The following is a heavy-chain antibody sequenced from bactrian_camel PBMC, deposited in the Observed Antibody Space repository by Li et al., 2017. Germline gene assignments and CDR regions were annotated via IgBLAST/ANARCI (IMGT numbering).Heavy chain of an antibody. J-gene: IGHJ4*01. D-gene: IGHD4*01. Sequence: VQLVESGGDLVQPGGSLRLSCAASGFTFSSYGMSWVRQAPEKGLEWVSSIYRDGTNTDYADSVKGRLTISRDNAKNTVYLQMNGLKSEDTALYYCASAWATFARVAYNYWGQGTQVTV. V-gene: IGHV3-2*01. CDR1: GFTFSSYG. CDR2: IYRDGTNT. CDR3: ASAWATFARVAYNY.